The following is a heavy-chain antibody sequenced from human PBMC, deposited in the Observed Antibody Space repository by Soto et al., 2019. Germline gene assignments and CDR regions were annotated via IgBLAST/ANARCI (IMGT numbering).Heavy chain of an antibody. D-gene: IGHD6-6*01. CDR1: GFIFSSYG. Sequence: QVQLVESGGGVVQPGRSLRLSCAASGFIFSSYGMHWVRQAPGKGLEWVAVIWYDGGNKYYADSVKGRFTISRDNSKKTLYLQMNSLRAEDTAVYYCARDIPGWGSSSVDYWGQGTLVTVSS. V-gene: IGHV3-33*01. CDR2: IWYDGGNK. CDR3: ARDIPGWGSSSVDY. J-gene: IGHJ4*02.